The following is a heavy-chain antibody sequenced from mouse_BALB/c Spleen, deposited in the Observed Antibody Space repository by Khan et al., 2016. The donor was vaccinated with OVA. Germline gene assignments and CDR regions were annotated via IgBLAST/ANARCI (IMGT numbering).Heavy chain of an antibody. D-gene: IGHD1-1*01. V-gene: IGHV1S41*01. Sequence: DLVKPGTSVKLSCKASGYTFTSYWINWIKHRPAQGLEWIWRIGPGSSNTYYNEMFKGNAALTLDTSSTTAYIQFSSLSSEDSAVYFCARENYDGRTYYAMDYWGQGTSVTVSA. CDR3: ARENYDGRTYYAMDY. J-gene: IGHJ4*01. CDR1: GYTFTSYW. CDR2: IGPGSSNT.